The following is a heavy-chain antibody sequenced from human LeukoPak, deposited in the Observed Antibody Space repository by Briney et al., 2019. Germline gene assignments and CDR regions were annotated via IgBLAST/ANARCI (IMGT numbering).Heavy chain of an antibody. D-gene: IGHD4/OR15-4a*01. CDR1: GFTSSRYS. J-gene: IGHJ3*02. CDR2: ISSSSSYI. CDR3: AREGLTHDAFDI. Sequence: GGSLRLSCAASGFTSSRYSMNWVRQAPGKGLEWVSSISSSSSYIYYADSVKRRFTISRDNAKNSLYLQMNSLRAEDTAVYYCAREGLTHDAFDIWGQGTMVTVSS. V-gene: IGHV3-21*01.